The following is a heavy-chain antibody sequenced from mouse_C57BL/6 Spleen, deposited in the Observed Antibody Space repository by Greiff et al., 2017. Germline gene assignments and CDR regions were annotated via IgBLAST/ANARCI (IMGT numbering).Heavy chain of an antibody. V-gene: IGHV1-61*01. CDR3: ARRHDYDGY. J-gene: IGHJ3*01. D-gene: IGHD2-4*01. CDR1: GYTFTSYW. Sequence: QVQLQQPGAELVRPGSSVKLSCKASGYTFTSYWLDWVKQRPGQGLEWIGNIYPSDSETHYNQKFKDKATLTVDKSSSTAYMQLSSLTSEDSAVYYCARRHDYDGYWGQGTLVTVSA. CDR2: IYPSDSET.